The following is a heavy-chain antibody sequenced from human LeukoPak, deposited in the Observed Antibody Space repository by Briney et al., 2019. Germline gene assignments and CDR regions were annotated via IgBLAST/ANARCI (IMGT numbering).Heavy chain of an antibody. Sequence: SGTLSLTCAVSADSISSSYWWSWVRQPPGKGLEWIGEIYHTGSTNYNPSLKSRVTISEDGSKNHLSLKLISVTAADTAVYYCARGMLYALFVWGQGTLVTVSS. V-gene: IGHV4-4*02. CDR1: ADSISSSYW. D-gene: IGHD2-8*01. CDR3: ARGMLYALFV. J-gene: IGHJ4*02. CDR2: IYHTGST.